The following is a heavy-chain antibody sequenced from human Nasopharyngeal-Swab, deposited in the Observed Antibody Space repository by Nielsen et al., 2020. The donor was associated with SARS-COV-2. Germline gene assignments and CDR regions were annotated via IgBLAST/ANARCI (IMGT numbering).Heavy chain of an antibody. J-gene: IGHJ3*02. CDR3: ARDAGGSYPGADAFDI. CDR1: GGTFSSYA. D-gene: IGHD1-26*01. V-gene: IGHV1-69*13. CDR2: IIPIFGTA. Sequence: SVKVSCKASGGTFSSYAISWVRQAPGQGLEWMGGIIPIFGTANYAQKFQGRVTITADESTGTAYMELSSLRSEDAAVYYCARDAGGSYPGADAFDIWGQGTMVTVSS.